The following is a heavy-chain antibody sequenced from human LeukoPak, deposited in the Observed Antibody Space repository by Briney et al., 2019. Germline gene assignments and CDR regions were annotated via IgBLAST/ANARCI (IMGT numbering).Heavy chain of an antibody. D-gene: IGHD3-10*01. CDR1: GFTFTNYA. CDR2: ISFDGTNK. Sequence: GGSLRLSCAASGFTFTNYAMHWVRQAPGKGLEWVAVISFDGTNKYYANSVQGRFTIPRDNSKNTLYLQMNSLRAEDTAIYYCARGAVTNLWPSDYWGQGTLVTVSS. J-gene: IGHJ4*02. CDR3: ARGAVTNLWPSDY. V-gene: IGHV3-30-3*01.